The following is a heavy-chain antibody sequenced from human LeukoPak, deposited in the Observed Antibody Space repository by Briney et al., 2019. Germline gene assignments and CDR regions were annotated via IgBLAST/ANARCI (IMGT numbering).Heavy chain of an antibody. D-gene: IGHD2/OR15-2a*01. CDR2: INSDGSWT. CDR1: GPYW. V-gene: IGHV3-74*01. Sequence: GGSLRPSCAASGPYWMHWVRQAPGKGLVWVSHINSDGSWTGYADSVKGRFTISKDNAKNTVSLQMNNLRAEDTAVYYCVTFYETYWGRGTLVTVSS. J-gene: IGHJ4*02. CDR3: VTFYETY.